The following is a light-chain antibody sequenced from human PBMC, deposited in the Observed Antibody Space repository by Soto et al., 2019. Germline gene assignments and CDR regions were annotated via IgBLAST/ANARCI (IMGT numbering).Light chain of an antibody. CDR3: QQYGSSSIT. CDR2: GAS. CDR1: QSVASSY. Sequence: ESVLTQSPGTLSLSPGERATLSCRASQSVASSYLAWYQQKPGQAPRLLFYGASTRATGIPDRFSGSGSGTDFTLTISRLEPEDLAVYYCQQYGSSSITFGQGTRLDNK. V-gene: IGKV3-20*01. J-gene: IGKJ5*01.